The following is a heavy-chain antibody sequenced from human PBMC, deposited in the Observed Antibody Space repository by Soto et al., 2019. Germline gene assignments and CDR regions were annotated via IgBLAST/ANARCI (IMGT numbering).Heavy chain of an antibody. CDR2: IYSGGST. D-gene: IGHD4-17*01. V-gene: IGHV3-53*01. J-gene: IGHJ6*02. Sequence: EVQLVESGGGLIQPGGSLRLSCAASGFTVSSNYMSWVRQAPGKGLEWVSVIYSGGSTYYADSVKGRFTISRDNSKNTLYLQMNSLRAEDTAVYYCARGTTVTSTYYYYYGMDVWGQGTTVTVSS. CDR3: ARGTTVTSTYYYYYGMDV. CDR1: GFTVSSNY.